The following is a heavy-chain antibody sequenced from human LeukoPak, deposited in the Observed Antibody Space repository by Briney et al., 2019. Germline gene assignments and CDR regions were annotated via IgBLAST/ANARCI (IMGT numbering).Heavy chain of an antibody. D-gene: IGHD2-15*01. CDR1: GFTLSSYA. J-gene: IGHJ3*01. CDR3: AKRGYCSGGSCFRTFDV. V-gene: IGHV3-23*01. Sequence: GGSLRLSCAASGFTLSSYAMSWVRQAPGEGLEWVSGIGASAGSTYYADSVKGRFTISRDTSENTLYLQINSLRAEDTAVYYCAKRGYCSGGSCFRTFDVWGQGTMVTVSS. CDR2: IGASAGST.